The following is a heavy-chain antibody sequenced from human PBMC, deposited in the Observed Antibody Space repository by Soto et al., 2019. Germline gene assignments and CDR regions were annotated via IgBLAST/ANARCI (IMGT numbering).Heavy chain of an antibody. CDR3: VRPYYSSSWFPFDR. V-gene: IGHV3-11*01. J-gene: IGHJ4*02. D-gene: IGHD6-13*01. CDR2: IDSDDGTT. CDR1: GFDCGYYY. Sequence: GGSLRLSCTASGFDCGYYYMSWIRQSPGKGLEWVSYIDSDDGTTYYTDSVKGRFTISRDNAKNSLYLQMNSLRVEDTALYYCVRPYYSSSWFPFDRWGQGTLVTVSS.